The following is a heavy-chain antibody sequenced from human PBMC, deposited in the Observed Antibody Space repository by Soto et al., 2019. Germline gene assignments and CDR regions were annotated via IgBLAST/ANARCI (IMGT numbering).Heavy chain of an antibody. J-gene: IGHJ1*01. CDR3: VKDESINWYSGHFRH. Sequence: LRLSCAASGFTFDDYAMHWVRQVPGKGLEWGSGINWNSGSIGYGDSVKGRFAISRDNAKNSLHLQMNSLSAEDTAFYYCVKDESINWYSGHFRHWGQGTLVTVSS. D-gene: IGHD6-13*01. CDR1: GFTFDDYA. CDR2: INWNSGSI. V-gene: IGHV3-9*01.